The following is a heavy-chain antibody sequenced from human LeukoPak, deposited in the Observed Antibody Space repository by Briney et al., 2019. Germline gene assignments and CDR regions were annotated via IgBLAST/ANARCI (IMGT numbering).Heavy chain of an antibody. D-gene: IGHD6-25*01. V-gene: IGHV4-39*02. J-gene: IGHJ4*02. Sequence: SETLSLTCTVSGDSISRSTYYWAWIRQPPGKGLEWIGSIYYGRSPYFNPSLESRATISVDTSKNHFSLKMSSVTAADTAVYYCARSSGTGTFSYWGQGTLVTVSS. CDR3: ARSSGTGTFSY. CDR2: IYYGRSP. CDR1: GDSISRSTYY.